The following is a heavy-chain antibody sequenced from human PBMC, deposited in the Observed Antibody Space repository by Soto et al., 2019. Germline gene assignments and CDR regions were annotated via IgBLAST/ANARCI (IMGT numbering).Heavy chain of an antibody. V-gene: IGHV3-23*01. CDR1: GFTFASHA. D-gene: IGHD3-10*01. Sequence: QLGGPLRLSCAASGFTFASHAMTWVRQAPGKGLEWVSAITFTGDYSSYADSVKGRFTISRDNSKNTLNLQMNSLRADDTAVYYCARAASGSGSETYYNDYWGQGTLVTVYS. CDR3: ARAASGSGSETYYNDY. J-gene: IGHJ4*02. CDR2: ITFTGDYS.